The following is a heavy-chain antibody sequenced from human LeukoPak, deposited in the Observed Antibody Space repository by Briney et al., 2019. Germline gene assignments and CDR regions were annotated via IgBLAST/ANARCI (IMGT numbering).Heavy chain of an antibody. V-gene: IGHV3-30*02. J-gene: IGHJ4*02. CDR3: ATHGYSELRYFDWSTNE. CDR1: GFTFSSYG. D-gene: IGHD3-9*01. CDR2: IRYDGTNK. Sequence: GGSLRLSCAASGFTFSSYGMLWVRQAPGKGLEWVAFIRYDGTNKYYADSVKGRFTISRDNSENTLYLQMNSLRAEDTAVYYCATHGYSELRYFDWSTNEWGQGTLVTVSS.